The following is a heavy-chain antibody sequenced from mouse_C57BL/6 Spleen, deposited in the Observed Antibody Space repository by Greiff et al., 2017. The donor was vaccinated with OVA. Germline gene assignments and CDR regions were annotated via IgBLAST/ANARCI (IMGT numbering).Heavy chain of an antibody. CDR3: ARELGGYFDY. Sequence: VQLQQPGAELVRPGSSVKLSCKASGYTFTSYWMDWVKQRPGQGLEWIGNIYPSDSATHYNQKFKDKATLTVDKSSSTAYMQLSSLTSEDSAVYYCARELGGYFDYWGQGTTLTVSS. D-gene: IGHD4-1*01. CDR1: GYTFTSYW. J-gene: IGHJ2*01. CDR2: IYPSDSAT. V-gene: IGHV1-61*01.